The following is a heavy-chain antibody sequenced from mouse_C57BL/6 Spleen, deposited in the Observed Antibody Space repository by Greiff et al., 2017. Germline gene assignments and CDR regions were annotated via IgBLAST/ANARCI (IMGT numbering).Heavy chain of an antibody. V-gene: IGHV1-75*01. J-gene: IGHJ2*01. D-gene: IGHD2-3*01. CDR2: IFPGSGST. CDR1: GYTFTDYY. Sequence: QVHVKQSGPELVKPGASVKISCKASGYTFTDYYINWVKQRPGQGLEWIGWIFPGSGSTYYNEKLKGKGTLTVDKSSGKAYMLLSSLTSEDSAVDSCARGGVYDGFLYFDYWGQGTTLTVSS. CDR3: ARGGVYDGFLYFDY.